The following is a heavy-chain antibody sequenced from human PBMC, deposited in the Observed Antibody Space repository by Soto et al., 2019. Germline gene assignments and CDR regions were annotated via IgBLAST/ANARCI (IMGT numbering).Heavy chain of an antibody. CDR1: GFTFSNHG. Sequence: GGSLRLSCTASGFTFSNHGMHWVRQTPGKGLEWVAVIWYDGNPKYYADSVKGRFTISRDNSKNTLDLEMNALRAEDTAVYHCARDFHYDSSGCLDLWGQGTLVTAS. V-gene: IGHV3-33*01. J-gene: IGHJ3*01. D-gene: IGHD3-22*01. CDR3: ARDFHYDSSGCLDL. CDR2: IWYDGNPK.